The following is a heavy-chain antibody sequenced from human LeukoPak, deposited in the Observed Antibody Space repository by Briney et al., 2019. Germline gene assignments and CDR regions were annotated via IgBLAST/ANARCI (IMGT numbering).Heavy chain of an antibody. CDR1: GFTFSGSA. Sequence: PGGSLRLSCAASGFTFSGSAMHWVRQASGKGLEWVGRIGSRANTYATAYAASVKGRFTVSRDDPKNRAYLQMNSLETEDTAVYYCTRHSDSSGWYAGIDAFDIWGQGTMVTVSS. CDR2: IGSRANTYAT. J-gene: IGHJ3*02. CDR3: TRHSDSSGWYAGIDAFDI. D-gene: IGHD6-19*01. V-gene: IGHV3-73*01.